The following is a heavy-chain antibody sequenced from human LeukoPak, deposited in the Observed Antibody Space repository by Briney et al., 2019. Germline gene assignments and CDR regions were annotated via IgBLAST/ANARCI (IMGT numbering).Heavy chain of an antibody. CDR2: INHSGST. CDR3: ARVLVPAAAFDY. V-gene: IGHV4-34*01. CDR1: GGSFSGYY. Sequence: SETLSLTCAVYGGSFSGYYWSWIRQPPGKGLEWIGEINHSGSTNYNPSLKSRVTISVDTSKNQFSLKLSFVTAADTAVYYCARVLVPAAAFDYWGQGTLVTVSS. D-gene: IGHD2-2*01. J-gene: IGHJ4*02.